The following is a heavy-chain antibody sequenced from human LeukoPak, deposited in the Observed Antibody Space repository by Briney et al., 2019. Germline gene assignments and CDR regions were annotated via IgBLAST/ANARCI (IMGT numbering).Heavy chain of an antibody. CDR2: IKQDGSDK. D-gene: IGHD6-19*01. CDR1: GFIFSSYW. J-gene: IGHJ4*02. CDR3: ARFSSTGEGY. V-gene: IGHV3-7*01. Sequence: GGSLRLSSAASGFIFSSYWMSWVRQVPGKGLEGVANIKQDGSDKQYVDSVKGRFTISRDNAKNSLYLQMNSLRAEDTAVYYCARFSSTGEGYWGQGILVTVSS.